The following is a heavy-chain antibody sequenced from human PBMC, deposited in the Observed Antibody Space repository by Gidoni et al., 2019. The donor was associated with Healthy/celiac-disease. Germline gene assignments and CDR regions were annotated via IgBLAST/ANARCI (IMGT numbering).Heavy chain of an antibody. CDR3: ARDPYSSSYTRRGGGADAFDI. CDR2: IKQEGSEK. J-gene: IGHJ3*02. V-gene: IGHV3-7*01. D-gene: IGHD6-13*01. CDR1: GFTFSRYW. Sequence: EVQLVESGGGLVQPGGSLRLSCAASGFTFSRYWMSWVRQAPGKGLEWVANIKQEGSEKYYVDSVKGRFTISRDNAKNSLYLQMNSLRAEDTAVYYCARDPYSSSYTRRGGGADAFDIWGQGTMVTVSS.